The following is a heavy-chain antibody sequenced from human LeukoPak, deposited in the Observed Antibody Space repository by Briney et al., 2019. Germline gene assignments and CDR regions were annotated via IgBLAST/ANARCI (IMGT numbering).Heavy chain of an antibody. CDR3: ASELPPSD. V-gene: IGHV1-46*01. J-gene: IGHJ4*02. CDR1: GYTFTSYF. CDR2: INPNSGST. Sequence: WASVKVSCKTSGYTFTSYFIHWVRQAPGQGLEWMGKINPNSGSTNYAQIFQGRVTMTRDTSTSTVYMELSSLRSEDTAVYYCASELPPSDWGQGTLVTVSS. D-gene: IGHD5-18*01.